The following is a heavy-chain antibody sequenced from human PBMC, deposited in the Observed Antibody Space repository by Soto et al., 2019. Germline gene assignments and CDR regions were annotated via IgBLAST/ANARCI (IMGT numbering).Heavy chain of an antibody. D-gene: IGHD3-10*01. CDR2: IDPSDSYT. Sequence: GESLKISCKGSGFTFTSYWISWVRQMPGKGLEWMGRIDPSDSYTNYSPSFQGHVTISADKSISTAYLQWSSLKASDTAMYYCARSGSEVVRLVPGYYYYGMDVWGQGTTVTVSS. CDR3: ARSGSEVVRLVPGYYYYGMDV. CDR1: GFTFTSYW. J-gene: IGHJ6*02. V-gene: IGHV5-10-1*01.